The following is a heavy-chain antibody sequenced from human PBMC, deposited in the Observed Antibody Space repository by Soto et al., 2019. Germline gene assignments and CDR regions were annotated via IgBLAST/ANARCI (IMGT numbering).Heavy chain of an antibody. CDR2: ISQVGRA. CDR1: GDSFSGYF. J-gene: IGHJ4*02. V-gene: IGHV4-34*01. CDR3: ARGYGYFRQ. Sequence: SSETLSLTCDVSGDSFSGYFCNWLRQSPGKGLEWIGEISQVGRARYNPPLETRITISVDTSKTQFSLNLTSVTDADTAVYYCARGYGYFRQWGQGALVTVSS. D-gene: IGHD4-17*01.